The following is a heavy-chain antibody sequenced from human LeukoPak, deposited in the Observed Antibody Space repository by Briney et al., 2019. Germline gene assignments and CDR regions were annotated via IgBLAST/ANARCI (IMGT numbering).Heavy chain of an antibody. CDR2: IYYSGST. CDR1: GGSISSYY. V-gene: IGHV4-59*12. D-gene: IGHD3-10*01. CDR3: STGMLRGLAPVFLDY. J-gene: IGHJ4*02. Sequence: SETLSLTCTVSGGSISSYYWSWIRQPPGKGLEWIGYIYYSGSTNYNPSLKSRVTISLDTSKNQFSLNLRSVTAADTAVYYCSTGMLRGLAPVFLDYWGQGTLVTVSS.